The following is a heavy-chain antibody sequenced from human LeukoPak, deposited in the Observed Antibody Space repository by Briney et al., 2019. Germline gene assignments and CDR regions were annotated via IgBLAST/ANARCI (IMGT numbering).Heavy chain of an antibody. CDR2: VYHTGST. Sequence: SETLSLTCTVSGGSINTDNYYWGWIRQPPGKGLEWVGSVYHTGSTYYNPSLKSRLTISVDTSKNQFSLKLSSVTAADTAVFYCASTYDPYYMGVWGKGTTVTVSS. V-gene: IGHV4-39*01. D-gene: IGHD3-3*01. CDR1: GGSINTDNYY. J-gene: IGHJ6*03. CDR3: ASTYDPYYMGV.